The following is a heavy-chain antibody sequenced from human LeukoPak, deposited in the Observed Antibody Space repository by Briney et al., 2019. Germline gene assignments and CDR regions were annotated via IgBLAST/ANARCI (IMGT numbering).Heavy chain of an antibody. CDR2: ISGSGGST. CDR3: AKDREDGMDV. J-gene: IGHJ6*02. Sequence: VESLRLSCAASGITFSRYAMSWVRQAPGKGLEWVSGISGSGGSTYYTDSVKGRVTISRDNSKDTLYLQMNSLRAEDTAAYYCAKDREDGMDVWGQGTTVTVSS. CDR1: GITFSRYA. V-gene: IGHV3-23*01.